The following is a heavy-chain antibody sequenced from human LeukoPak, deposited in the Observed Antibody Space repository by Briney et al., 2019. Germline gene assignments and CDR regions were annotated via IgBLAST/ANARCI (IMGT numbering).Heavy chain of an antibody. CDR3: AEKHYYDSSGTYTYYYGMDV. V-gene: IGHV3-13*01. CDR2: IGTAGDT. Sequence: GGSLRLSCAASGFTFSSYDMHWVRQATGKGLEWVSAIGTAGDTYSPGSVKGRFTISRENAKNSLYLQMNSLRAGDTAVYYCAEKHYYDSSGTYTYYYGMDVWGQGTTVTVSS. D-gene: IGHD3-22*01. CDR1: GFTFSSYD. J-gene: IGHJ6*02.